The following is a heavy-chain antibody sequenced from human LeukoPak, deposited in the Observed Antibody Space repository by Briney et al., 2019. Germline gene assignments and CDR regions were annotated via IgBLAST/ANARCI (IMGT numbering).Heavy chain of an antibody. Sequence: GGSLRLSCAASGFTFSSYAMSWVRQAPGKGLEWVSAVSGSGGSTYYADSVKGRFTISRDNSKNTLYLQMNSLRAEDTAVYYCAKGSNYDILTGYPSFDYWGQGTLVTVSS. CDR1: GFTFSSYA. J-gene: IGHJ4*02. CDR2: VSGSGGST. V-gene: IGHV3-23*01. CDR3: AKGSNYDILTGYPSFDY. D-gene: IGHD3-9*01.